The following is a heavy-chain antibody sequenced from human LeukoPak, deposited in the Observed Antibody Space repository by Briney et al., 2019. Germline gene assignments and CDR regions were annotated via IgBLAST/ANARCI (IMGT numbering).Heavy chain of an antibody. J-gene: IGHJ4*02. CDR1: GFTFSSYA. CDR2: LSGSGGST. CDR3: AKDGRPNDVVVTVTLDY. D-gene: IGHD2-21*02. Sequence: GGSLRLSCAASGFTFSSYAMSWVRQAPGKGLEWVSALSGSGGSTYYADSVKGRFTISRDNSKNTLYLQMNSLRAEDTAVYYCAKDGRPNDVVVTVTLDYWGQGTLVTVSS. V-gene: IGHV3-23*01.